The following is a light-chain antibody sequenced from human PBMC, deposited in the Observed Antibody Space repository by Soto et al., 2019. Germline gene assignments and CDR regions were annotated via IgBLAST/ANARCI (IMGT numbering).Light chain of an antibody. J-gene: IGLJ3*02. CDR1: SRDIGAFNY. CDR3: SSYTTSGTYVL. V-gene: IGLV2-14*01. Sequence: QSVLTQPAPVSGSPGQSITISCTGTSRDIGAFNYVSWYQQHPDKAPKLLISAVNNRPSGVSHRFSGSKSGNTASLTISGLQPADEADYYCSSYTTSGTYVLFGGGTKVTVL. CDR2: AVN.